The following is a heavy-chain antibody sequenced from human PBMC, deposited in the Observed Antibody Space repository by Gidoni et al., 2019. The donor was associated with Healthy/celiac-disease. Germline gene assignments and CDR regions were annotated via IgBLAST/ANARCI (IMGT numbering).Heavy chain of an antibody. CDR2: ISSSSSYT. CDR3: ARVKPYYYDSSGYPTFDY. V-gene: IGHV3-11*05. D-gene: IGHD3-22*01. J-gene: IGHJ4*02. Sequence: QVQLVESGGGFVKPGGSLILSCAASGFTFIDYYMSWIRQAPGKGLEWVSYISSSSSYTNDADSVKGRFTIYRDNAKNSLYLQMNSLRAEETAVYYCARVKPYYYDSSGYPTFDYWGQGTLVTVSS. CDR1: GFTFIDYY.